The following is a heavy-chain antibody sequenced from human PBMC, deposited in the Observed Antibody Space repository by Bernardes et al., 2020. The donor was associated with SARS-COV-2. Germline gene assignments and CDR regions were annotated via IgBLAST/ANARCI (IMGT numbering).Heavy chain of an antibody. D-gene: IGHD5-18*01. CDR3: ARGFGYSWEFDY. Sequence: SETLSLTCTVSGGSISSYYWSWIRQPPGKGLEWIGYIYYSGSTNYNPSLKSRVTISVDTSKNQFSLKLSSVTAADTAVYYCARGFGYSWEFDYWGQGTLVTVSS. CDR2: IYYSGST. J-gene: IGHJ4*02. CDR1: GGSISSYY. V-gene: IGHV4-59*08.